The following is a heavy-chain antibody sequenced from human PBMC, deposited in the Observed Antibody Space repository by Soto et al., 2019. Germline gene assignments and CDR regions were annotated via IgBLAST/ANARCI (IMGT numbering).Heavy chain of an antibody. J-gene: IGHJ4*02. CDR3: ATVRYSDILTGSLPAFDY. Sequence: QVQLVQSGAEVKKPGSSVKVSCKASGGTFSSYAISWVRQAPGQGLEWMGGIIPIFSTAQYAQKFQGRVTLTADASTSAAYMELISLRSDDTAVYYCATVRYSDILTGSLPAFDYWGQGPLVTVSS. D-gene: IGHD3-9*01. V-gene: IGHV1-69*12. CDR2: IIPIFSTA. CDR1: GGTFSSYA.